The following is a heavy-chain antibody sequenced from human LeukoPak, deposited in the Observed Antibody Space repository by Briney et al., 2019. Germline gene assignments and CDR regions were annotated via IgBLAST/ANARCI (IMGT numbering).Heavy chain of an antibody. CDR1: GFTFITYA. J-gene: IGHJ4*02. CDR2: ISYDGSNE. Sequence: GRSLRLSCAASGFTFITYAMHWVRQAPGKGLEGVAVISYDGSNEYYVDSVKVRFTISRDNSKNILYLQMNSLTAEDTAVYYCARDSLKNGYNYDYFDYWGQGTLVTVSS. CDR3: ARDSLKNGYNYDYFDY. D-gene: IGHD5-24*01. V-gene: IGHV3-30-3*01.